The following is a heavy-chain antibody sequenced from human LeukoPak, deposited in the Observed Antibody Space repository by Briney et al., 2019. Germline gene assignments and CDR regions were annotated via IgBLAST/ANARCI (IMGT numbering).Heavy chain of an antibody. CDR2: IKDDGSEK. CDR3: ATYSNWVAGDV. D-gene: IGHD6-13*01. Sequence: TGGSLRLSCAASGFSFSESWMSWVRQAPEKGLEWVAAIKDDGSEKDYVDSVKGRFTISRDNAKNSLNLQMNSLGVEDTAVYHCATYSNWVAGDVWGQGTTVSVSS. J-gene: IGHJ6*02. CDR1: GFSFSESW. V-gene: IGHV3-7*01.